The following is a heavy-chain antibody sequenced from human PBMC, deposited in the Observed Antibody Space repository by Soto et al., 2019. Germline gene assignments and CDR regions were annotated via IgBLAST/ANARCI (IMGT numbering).Heavy chain of an antibody. CDR1: GGSISDGYY. D-gene: IGHD3-22*01. J-gene: IGHJ5*02. Sequence: PSETLSLTCTVSGGSISDGYYWSRIRQHPGKGLEWIGSISYSGSTSYNPSLKSRLTISVDRSKSQFSLNLSSVTAADTAVYYCARRDRSGYSYWLDTWGQGTLVTVSS. CDR2: ISYSGST. V-gene: IGHV4-31*03. CDR3: ARRDRSGYSYWLDT.